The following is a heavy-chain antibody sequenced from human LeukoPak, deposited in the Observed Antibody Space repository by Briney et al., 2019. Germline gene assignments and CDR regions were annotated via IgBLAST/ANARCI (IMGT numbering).Heavy chain of an antibody. CDR1: GFTFSSYG. CDR3: AKDLEEYSSSELDY. CDR2: IRYDGSNK. D-gene: IGHD6-6*01. Sequence: PGGSLRLSCAASGFTFSSYGMRWVRQAPGKGLEWVAFIRYDGSNKYYADSVKGRFTISRDNSKNTLYLQMNSLRAEDTAVYYCAKDLEEYSSSELDYWGQGTLVTVSS. J-gene: IGHJ4*02. V-gene: IGHV3-30*02.